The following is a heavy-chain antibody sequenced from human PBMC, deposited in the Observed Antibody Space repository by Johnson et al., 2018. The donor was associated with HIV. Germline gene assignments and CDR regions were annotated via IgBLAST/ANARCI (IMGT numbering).Heavy chain of an antibody. CDR2: IRNDGSYD. J-gene: IGHJ3*02. V-gene: IGHV3-30*02. CDR1: KLMFSDYG. Sequence: QMQLVESGGGVVQPGGSLRLSCVASKLMFSDYGMHWVRQAPGKGLEWVAFIRNDGSYDYHADSVKGRFTISRDNSRNTLFLKMNSLRTDDTAVYYDATWLPPWTGDNCYSDAFDIWGQGTMVTVSS. CDR3: ATWLPPWTGDNCYSDAFDI. D-gene: IGHD2-15*01.